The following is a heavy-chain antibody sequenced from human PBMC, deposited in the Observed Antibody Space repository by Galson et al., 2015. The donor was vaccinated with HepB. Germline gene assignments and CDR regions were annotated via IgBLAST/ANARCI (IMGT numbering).Heavy chain of an antibody. J-gene: IGHJ3*02. CDR2: ISGSGGST. D-gene: IGHD3-22*01. CDR1: GFTFSSYA. Sequence: SLRLSCAASGFTFSSYAMSWVRQAPGKGLEWVSAISGSGGSTYYADSVKGRFTISRDNSKNTLYLQMNSLRAEDTAVYYCAKPARKPYYYDSSGYYSDAFDIWGQGTMVTVSS. V-gene: IGHV3-23*01. CDR3: AKPARKPYYYDSSGYYSDAFDI.